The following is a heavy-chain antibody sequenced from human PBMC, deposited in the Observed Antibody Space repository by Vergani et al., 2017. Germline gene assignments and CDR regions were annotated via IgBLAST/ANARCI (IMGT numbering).Heavy chain of an antibody. V-gene: IGHV4-38-2*01. CDR2: IYHSGSA. J-gene: IGHJ5*02. D-gene: IGHD3-10*01. CDR1: GYSINSGYS. CDR3: ARHVVHYTSGSFYVSWFDP. Sequence: QVQLQESGPGLVKPLETLSLTCAVSGYSINSGYSWGWIRQSPGKGLEWIGSIYHSGSASYNPSLKSRVTISVDMSKNHFSLKLNSVTAADTALYYCARHVVHYTSGSFYVSWFDPWGQGTLVTVSS.